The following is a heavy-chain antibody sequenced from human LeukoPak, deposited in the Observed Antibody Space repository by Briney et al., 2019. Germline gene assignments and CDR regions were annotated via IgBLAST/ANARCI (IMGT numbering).Heavy chain of an antibody. CDR2: IYSGGST. V-gene: IGHV3-53*01. CDR1: GFSVSSDY. J-gene: IGHJ4*02. Sequence: GGSLRLSCAASGFSVSSDYMSWVRQVPGKGLEWVSVIYSGGSTFYADSVKGRFTISRDNAKNTLYLQMNSLRAEDTAVYYCAKETDYLDYWGQGTLVTVSS. CDR3: AKETDYLDY.